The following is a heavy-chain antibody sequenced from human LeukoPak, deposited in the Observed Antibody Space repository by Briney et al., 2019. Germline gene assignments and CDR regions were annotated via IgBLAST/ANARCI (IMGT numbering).Heavy chain of an antibody. V-gene: IGHV3-33*01. J-gene: IGHJ4*02. Sequence: GGSLRLSCAASGLTFSSYGMHWVRQAPGKGLDWVAVIWYDGSNKYYADSVKGRFTISRDNSKNTLYLQMNSLRAEDTAVYYCARWRLGGSGSYFHFDYWGQGTLVTVSS. CDR3: ARWRLGGSGSYFHFDY. CDR2: IWYDGSNK. D-gene: IGHD3-10*01. CDR1: GLTFSSYG.